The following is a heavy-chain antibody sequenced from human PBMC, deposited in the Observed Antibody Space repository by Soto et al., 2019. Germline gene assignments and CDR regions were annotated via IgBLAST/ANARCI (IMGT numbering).Heavy chain of an antibody. Sequence: EVQLVESGGGLVQPGGSLRLSCAASGFTFNRYWMKWVRQAPGRGLEWMGNINQDGSEKHYVDSVKGRFTISRDNAKDSVYLPMNRLKAEEPAMYYCARGGYDYSNPFDYWGQGTLVTVSS. CDR1: GFTFNRYW. CDR3: ARGGYDYSNPFDY. J-gene: IGHJ4*02. CDR2: INQDGSEK. D-gene: IGHD4-4*01. V-gene: IGHV3-7*04.